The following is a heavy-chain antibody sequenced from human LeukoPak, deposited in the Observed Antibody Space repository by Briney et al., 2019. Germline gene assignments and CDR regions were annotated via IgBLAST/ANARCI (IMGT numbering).Heavy chain of an antibody. CDR1: GFTFSSYA. J-gene: IGHJ4*02. CDR3: AREVSPYGSGSWPPYFDY. Sequence: PGGSLRLSCAASGFTFSSYAMHWVRQAPGKGLEWVAVISYDGSNKYYADSVKGRFTISRDNSKNTLYLQMNSLRAEDTAVYYCAREVSPYGSGSWPPYFDYWGQGTLVTVSS. V-gene: IGHV3-30-3*01. CDR2: ISYDGSNK. D-gene: IGHD3-10*01.